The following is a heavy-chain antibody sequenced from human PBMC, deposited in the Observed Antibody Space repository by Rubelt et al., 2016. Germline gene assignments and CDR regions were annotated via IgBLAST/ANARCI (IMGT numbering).Heavy chain of an antibody. D-gene: IGHD6-13*01. J-gene: IGHJ1*01. CDR2: IYPGDSDT. V-gene: IGHV5-51*01. CDR1: GYSFTSDC. CDR3: ARSPGSSWIWGLAEYFQH. Sequence: PGESLKISCKDSGYSFTSDCIGWVRQVPGKGLEWMGIIYPGDSDTRYSPSFQVQVPISADRSISTAYLQWRSLKASDTAMYYCARSPGSSWIWGLAEYFQHWGPGTLVTVSS.